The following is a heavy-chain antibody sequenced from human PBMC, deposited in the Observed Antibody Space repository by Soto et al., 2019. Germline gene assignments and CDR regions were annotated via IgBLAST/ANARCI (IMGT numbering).Heavy chain of an antibody. CDR2: ISYDGSNK. J-gene: IGHJ4*02. CDR3: AKSYYDFWSGYLPYYFDY. Sequence: GGSLRLSCAASGFTFSSYGMHWVRQAPGKGLEWVAVISYDGSNKYYADSVKGRFTISRDNSKNTLYLQMNSLRAEDTAVYYCAKSYYDFWSGYLPYYFDYWGQGTLVTVSS. D-gene: IGHD3-3*01. V-gene: IGHV3-30*18. CDR1: GFTFSSYG.